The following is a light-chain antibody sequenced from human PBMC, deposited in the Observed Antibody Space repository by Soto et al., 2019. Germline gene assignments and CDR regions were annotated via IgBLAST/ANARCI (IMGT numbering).Light chain of an antibody. CDR3: CSYAGSYTVV. J-gene: IGLJ2*01. CDR1: SSDVGGYDY. CDR2: EVS. V-gene: IGLV2-14*01. Sequence: QSALTQPASVSGSPGQSITISCTGTSSDVGGYDYVSWYQLHPGKAPKLMVFEVSNRPSGVSYRFSGSKSGNTASLTISGLQAEDEADYYCCSYAGSYTVVFGGGTKLTVL.